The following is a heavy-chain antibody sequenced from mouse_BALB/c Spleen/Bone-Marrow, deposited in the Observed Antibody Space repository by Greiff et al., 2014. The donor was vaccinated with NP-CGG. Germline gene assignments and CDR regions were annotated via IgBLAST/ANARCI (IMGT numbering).Heavy chain of an antibody. CDR3: ARSGDYGSSLAY. D-gene: IGHD1-1*01. CDR1: GFNIKDTY. V-gene: IGHV14-3*02. Sequence: EVQLQQSGAELVKPGASVKLSCTASGFNIKDTYMHWVKQRPEQGLEWIGRIDPANGNTKYDPKFQGKATITADTSSNTANLQLSSLTSEDTAVYYCARSGDYGSSLAYWGQGTLVTVSA. CDR2: IDPANGNT. J-gene: IGHJ3*01.